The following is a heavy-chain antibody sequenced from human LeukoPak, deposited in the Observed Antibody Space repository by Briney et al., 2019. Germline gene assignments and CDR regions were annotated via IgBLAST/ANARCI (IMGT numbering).Heavy chain of an antibody. CDR2: INHSGST. CDR1: GGSFSGYY. D-gene: IGHD6-13*01. V-gene: IGHV4-34*01. CDR3: ARRFIAAARGAFDI. Sequence: PSETLSLTCAVYGGSFSGYYWSWIRQPPGKGLEWIGEINHSGSTNYNPSLKSRVTISVDTSKNQSSLKLSSVTAADTAVYYCARRFIAAARGAFDIWGQGTMVIVSS. J-gene: IGHJ3*02.